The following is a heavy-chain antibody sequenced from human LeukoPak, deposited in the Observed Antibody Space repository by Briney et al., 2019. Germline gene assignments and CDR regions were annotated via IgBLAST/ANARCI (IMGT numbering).Heavy chain of an antibody. CDR3: ARDPNGDYVGAFEM. D-gene: IGHD4-17*01. CDR2: IRSGGDGT. Sequence: GGSLRLSCAASGFTFTNYAMIWVRQAPGRGLEWVSAIRSGGDGTLYADSVKGRFTISRDNSKNTLFLQMNNMRAEDMAVYYCARDPNGDYVGAFEMWGPGTKVIVS. J-gene: IGHJ3*02. CDR1: GFTFTNYA. V-gene: IGHV3-23*01.